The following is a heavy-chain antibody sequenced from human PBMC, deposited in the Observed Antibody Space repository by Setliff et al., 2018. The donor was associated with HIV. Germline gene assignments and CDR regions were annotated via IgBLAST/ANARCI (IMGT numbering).Heavy chain of an antibody. J-gene: IGHJ3*02. Sequence: GGSLRLSCAASGFTFSNYAMHWVRQASGKGLGWVAVISYDGGIKNYADSLKGRFTISRDNSKNTLYLQMNSLRAEDTAVYYCARELTYYYDRSGPHDALDIWGQGTMVTVSS. CDR3: ARELTYYYDRSGPHDALDI. CDR1: GFTFSNYA. V-gene: IGHV3-30*04. D-gene: IGHD3-22*01. CDR2: ISYDGGIK.